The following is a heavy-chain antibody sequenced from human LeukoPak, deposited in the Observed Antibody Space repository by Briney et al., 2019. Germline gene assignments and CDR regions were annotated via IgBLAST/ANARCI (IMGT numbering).Heavy chain of an antibody. V-gene: IGHV1-8*03. CDR2: MDPNSGNT. CDR1: GYTFTSYD. J-gene: IGHJ4*02. Sequence: ASVKVSCKASGYTFTSYDINWVRQATGQGLEWMGWMDPNSGNTGYAQKFQGRVTITRNTSISTAYMELSSLRSEDTAVYYCARATWYGDFDYWGQGTLVTVSS. CDR3: ARATWYGDFDY. D-gene: IGHD3-10*01.